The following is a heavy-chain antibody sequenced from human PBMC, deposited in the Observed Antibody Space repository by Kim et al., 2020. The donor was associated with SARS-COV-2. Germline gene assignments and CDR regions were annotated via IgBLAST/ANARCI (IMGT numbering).Heavy chain of an antibody. V-gene: IGHV3-53*04. CDR3: AREVRGASDYYGMDV. CDR2: IYRGGST. D-gene: IGHD3-10*01. J-gene: IGHJ6*02. Sequence: GGSLRLSCAASGFTVSSNYMSWVRQAPGKGLEWVSAIYRGGSTYYADSVKGRFTISRHNSKNTLYLQMNSLRAEDTAVYYCAREVRGASDYYGMDVWGQG. CDR1: GFTVSSNY.